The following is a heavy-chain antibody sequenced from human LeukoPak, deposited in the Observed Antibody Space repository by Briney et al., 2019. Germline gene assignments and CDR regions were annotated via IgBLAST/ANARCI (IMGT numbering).Heavy chain of an antibody. J-gene: IGHJ3*02. V-gene: IGHV4-59*01. D-gene: IGHD4-23*01. CDR1: GGSISSYY. Sequence: PSETLSLTCTVSGGSISSYYWSWIRQPPGKGLGWIGYIYYSGSTNYNPSLKSRVTISVDTSKNQFSLKLSPVTAADTAVYYCARVDYGGNSADIWGQGTMVTVSS. CDR2: IYYSGST. CDR3: ARVDYGGNSADI.